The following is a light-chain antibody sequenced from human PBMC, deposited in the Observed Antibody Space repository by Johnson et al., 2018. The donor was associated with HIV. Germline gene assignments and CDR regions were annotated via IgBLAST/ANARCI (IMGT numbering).Light chain of an antibody. V-gene: IGLV1-51*02. CDR2: ENN. CDR3: ATWDSSLSAYV. Sequence: HSVLTQPPSVSAAPGQKVTISCSGSSSNIGNNYVSWYQQLPGTAPKLLIYENNKRPSGIPDRFSASKSGSSATLGITGLQTGDEADYYCATWDSSLSAYVVGPGTKVTIL. CDR1: SSNIGNNY. J-gene: IGLJ1*01.